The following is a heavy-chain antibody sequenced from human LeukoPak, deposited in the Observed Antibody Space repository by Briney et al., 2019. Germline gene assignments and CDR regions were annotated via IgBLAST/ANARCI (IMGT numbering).Heavy chain of an antibody. J-gene: IGHJ4*02. CDR3: ARARSGSLDY. V-gene: IGHV4-4*07. CDR1: GGSTSSYY. CDR2: IYSSGST. Sequence: SETLSLTCTVSGGSTSSYYWNWIRQPAGKGLEWVGRIYSSGSTNYNPSLKSRVTMSVDTSKNQFSLKLTSVTAADTAIYYCARARSGSLDYWGQGTLVTVSS. D-gene: IGHD1-26*01.